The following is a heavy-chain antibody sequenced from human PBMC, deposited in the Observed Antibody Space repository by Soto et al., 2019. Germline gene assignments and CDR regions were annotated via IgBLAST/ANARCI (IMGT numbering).Heavy chain of an antibody. CDR2: IFYSGST. V-gene: IGHV4-39*07. CDR1: GGSISSSSYY. CDR3: ARGPVEMATICDY. J-gene: IGHJ4*02. D-gene: IGHD5-12*01. Sequence: SETLSLTCTVSGGSISSSSYYWGWIRQPPGKGLEWIGSIFYSGSTYYNPSLKSRVTISVDTSKNQFSLKLSSVTAADTAVYYCARGPVEMATICDYWGQGTLVTVSS.